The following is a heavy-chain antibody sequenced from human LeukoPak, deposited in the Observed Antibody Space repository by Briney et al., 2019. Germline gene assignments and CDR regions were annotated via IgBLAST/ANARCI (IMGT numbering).Heavy chain of an antibody. J-gene: IGHJ5*02. Sequence: PSETLSLTCTVSAGSISSGDDYWSWIRQPPVKGLECIGYIYYSGSTYYNPSLKSRVTISVDTSKNQFFLKLSSVTAADTAVYYCARLASGYCSGGSCYGNWFDPWGQGTLVTVSS. D-gene: IGHD2-15*01. CDR3: ARLASGYCSGGSCYGNWFDP. CDR2: IYYSGST. CDR1: AGSISSGDDY. V-gene: IGHV4-30-4*01.